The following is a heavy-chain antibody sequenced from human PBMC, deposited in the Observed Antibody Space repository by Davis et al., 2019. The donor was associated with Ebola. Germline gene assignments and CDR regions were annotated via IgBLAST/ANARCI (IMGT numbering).Heavy chain of an antibody. CDR2: IFYSGAT. V-gene: IGHV4-31*03. CDR3: ARGHFYDSRGYFS. Sequence: MPSETLSLTCTVSGVSIRSGEYYWNWIRQHPGKGLEWIGHIFYSGATYYSPSLKGRITISVDTSKNQFSLELSSVTAADTAVYYCARGHFYDSRGYFSWGQGTPVTVSS. D-gene: IGHD3-22*01. CDR1: GVSIRSGEYY. J-gene: IGHJ5*02.